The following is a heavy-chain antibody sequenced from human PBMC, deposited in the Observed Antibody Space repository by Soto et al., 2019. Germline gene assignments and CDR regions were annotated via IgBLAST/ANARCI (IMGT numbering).Heavy chain of an antibody. CDR2: TYYRSEWYN. CDR1: GASVSSHNTI. CDR3: VTTLLLWVGAKESIYN. D-gene: IGHD1-26*01. J-gene: IGHJ4*02. V-gene: IGHV6-1*01. Sequence: SQTLSLTCATSGASVSSHNTICNWIRQSPSRGLEWLGRTYYRSEWYNDYAVSVRGRITINPDTSKTQFSLQLNSVTPEDTAVYFCVTTLLLWVGAKESIYNWRQGTLVTVSS.